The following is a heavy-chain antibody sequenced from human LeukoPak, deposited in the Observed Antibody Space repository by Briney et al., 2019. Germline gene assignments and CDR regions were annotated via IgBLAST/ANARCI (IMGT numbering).Heavy chain of an antibody. D-gene: IGHD2-15*01. Sequence: GGPLRLSCAASGXTLSRSWMSWVRQAPGKGLEWVAFIKEDGGEIFYVDSVKGRFTISRDNAENFLYLQMNSLRAEDTAVYYCARDRGGRSGLDDWGQGTLVIVSS. CDR1: GXTLSRSW. CDR2: IKEDGGEI. J-gene: IGHJ4*02. V-gene: IGHV3-7*04. CDR3: ARDRGGRSGLDD.